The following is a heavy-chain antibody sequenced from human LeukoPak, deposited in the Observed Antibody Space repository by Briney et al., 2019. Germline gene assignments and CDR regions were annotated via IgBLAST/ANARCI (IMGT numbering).Heavy chain of an antibody. J-gene: IGHJ5*02. CDR3: ARHGDYFSWFDP. V-gene: IGHV4-4*02. D-gene: IGHD4-17*01. CDR1: GGSISSSNW. CDR2: IYHSGST. Sequence: SETLSLTCAVSGGSISSSNWWSWVRQPPGKGLEWIGEIYHSGSTNYNPSLKSRVTMSVDKSKNQFSLKLSSVTAADTAVYYCARHGDYFSWFDPWGQGTLVTVSS.